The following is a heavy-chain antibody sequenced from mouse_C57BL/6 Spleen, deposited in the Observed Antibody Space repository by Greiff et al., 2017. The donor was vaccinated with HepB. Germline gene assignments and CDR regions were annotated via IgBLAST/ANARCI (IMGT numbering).Heavy chain of an antibody. Sequence: VQLQQSGAELVKPGASVKLSCTASGFNIKDYYMHWVKQRTEQGLEWIGRIDPEDGETKSAPKFQDKATITADTSSNPAYLQLSSLTSEDTAVYYCARNYGSSRYFDVWGTGTTVTVSS. CDR2: IDPEDGET. CDR3: ARNYGSSRYFDV. J-gene: IGHJ1*03. V-gene: IGHV14-2*01. D-gene: IGHD1-1*01. CDR1: GFNIKDYY.